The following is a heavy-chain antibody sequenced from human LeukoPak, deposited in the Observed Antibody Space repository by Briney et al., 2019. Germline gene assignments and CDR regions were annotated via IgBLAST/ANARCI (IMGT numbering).Heavy chain of an antibody. V-gene: IGHV5-51*01. CDR2: IYPGDSDI. CDR3: GRQMSSRSDYYHNY. Sequence: GESLKISCKGSGYTFSSYWIGWVRQMPGKGLEWMGSIYPGDSDIRYSPSFQGQVTISADKSISTAYLQWSSLKASDTAIYYCGRQMSSRSDYYHNYWGQGTLVTVSS. CDR1: GYTFSSYW. D-gene: IGHD4-17*01. J-gene: IGHJ4*02.